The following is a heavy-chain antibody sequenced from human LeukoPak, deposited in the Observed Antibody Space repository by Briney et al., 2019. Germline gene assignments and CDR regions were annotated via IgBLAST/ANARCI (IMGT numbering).Heavy chain of an antibody. CDR1: DGSISSYY. Sequence: SESLSLTCTVSDGSISSYYWSWIRRPPGKGLEWIGYIYYTGSTNYNPSLTSRVTISVDTSKNQFSLKLSSVTAADTAVYYCARLTSSWFDPWGQGTLVTVSS. CDR3: ARLTSSWFDP. V-gene: IGHV4-59*08. J-gene: IGHJ5*02. D-gene: IGHD6-6*01. CDR2: IYYTGST.